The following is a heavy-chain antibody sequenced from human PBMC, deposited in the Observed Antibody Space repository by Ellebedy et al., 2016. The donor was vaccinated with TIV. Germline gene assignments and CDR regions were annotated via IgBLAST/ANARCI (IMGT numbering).Heavy chain of an antibody. CDR3: ASRGVPLGYCSGGSCLETYYYYGMDV. J-gene: IGHJ6*02. V-gene: IGHV1-69*04. CDR1: GGTFSSYG. D-gene: IGHD2-15*01. Sequence: AASVKVSCKASGGTFSSYGINWVRQAPGQGLEWMGRIIPILGIPNYAQKFQGRVTITADKSTSTAYMELSSLRSEDTAVYYCASRGVPLGYCSGGSCLETYYYYGMDVWGQGTTVTVSS. CDR2: IIPILGIP.